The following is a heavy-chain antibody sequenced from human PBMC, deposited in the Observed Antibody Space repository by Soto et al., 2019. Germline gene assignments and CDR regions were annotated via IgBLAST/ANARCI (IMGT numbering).Heavy chain of an antibody. CDR3: ARDQRFSDWFDP. CDR1: GGSMTSYY. J-gene: IGHJ5*02. V-gene: IGHV4-4*07. CDR2: VYSSGGT. D-gene: IGHD3-3*01. Sequence: SETLSLTCTVSGGSMTSYYWTWIRQPAGKGLEWIGRVYSSGGTHYNPSLKSRVTISLDTSKSQFSLRLLSVTDADTAVYFCARDQRFSDWFDPWGQGTLVTVSS.